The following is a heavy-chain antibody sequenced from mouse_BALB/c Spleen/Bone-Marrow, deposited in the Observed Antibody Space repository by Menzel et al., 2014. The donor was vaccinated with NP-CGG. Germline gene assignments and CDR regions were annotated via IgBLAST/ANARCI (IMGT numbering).Heavy chain of an antibody. Sequence: VKLMESGPGLVQPSQSLSITCTVSGFSLTIYGIHWVRQPPGKGLEWLGVIWSGGSTDYNAAFLSRLSISKDNPKSQVFFKMNSLQADDTAICYCARNLDYDYDFDYWGQGTTLTVSS. V-gene: IGHV2-4*02. J-gene: IGHJ2*01. CDR3: ARNLDYDYDFDY. CDR2: IWSGGST. D-gene: IGHD2-4*01. CDR1: GFSLTIYG.